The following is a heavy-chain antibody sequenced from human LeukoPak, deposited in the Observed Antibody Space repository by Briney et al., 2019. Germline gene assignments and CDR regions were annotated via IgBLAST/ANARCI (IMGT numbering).Heavy chain of an antibody. Sequence: PSETLSLTCTVSGGSISSYYWSWIRQPPGKGLEWIGEINRSGSTNYNPSLKSRVTISVDTSKNQFSLKLSSVTAADTAVYYCARGSCSGGSCYSLRVFDYWGQGTLVTVSS. V-gene: IGHV4-34*01. J-gene: IGHJ4*02. D-gene: IGHD2-15*01. CDR3: ARGSCSGGSCYSLRVFDY. CDR2: INRSGST. CDR1: GGSISSYY.